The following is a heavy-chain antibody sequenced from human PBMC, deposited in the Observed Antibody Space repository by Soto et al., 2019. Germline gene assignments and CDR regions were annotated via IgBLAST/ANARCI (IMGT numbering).Heavy chain of an antibody. V-gene: IGHV3-11*06. CDR2: ISTTGSFT. CDR3: ARAQWELDY. J-gene: IGHJ4*02. D-gene: IGHD1-26*01. CDR1: GFTFSDYY. Sequence: EGSLRLSCEASGFTFSDYYMSWIRQAPGKGLEWVSYISTTGSFTNYADSLKGRFTISRDNAKNSLYLQINSLRADDTAVYYCARAQWELDYWGQGTLVTVSS.